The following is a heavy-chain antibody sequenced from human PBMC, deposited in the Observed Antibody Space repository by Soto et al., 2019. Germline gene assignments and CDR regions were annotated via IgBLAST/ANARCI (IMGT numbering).Heavy chain of an antibody. Sequence: QVQLVQSGAEVKKPGASVTVSCKASGHTFANYYIHWVRQAPGQGLEWMGKINPSGGAATYAQGFQGRVTMTLATSATTVVLEMRSLTTDDTAVYHCAKQTVELSLGGFDPWGQGTLVTISS. V-gene: IGHV1-46*01. CDR2: INPSGGAA. CDR1: GHTFANYY. CDR3: AKQTVELSLGGFDP. J-gene: IGHJ5*02. D-gene: IGHD1-1*01.